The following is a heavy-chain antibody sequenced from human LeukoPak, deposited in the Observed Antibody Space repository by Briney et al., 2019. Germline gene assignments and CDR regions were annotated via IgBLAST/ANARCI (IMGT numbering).Heavy chain of an antibody. D-gene: IGHD3/OR15-3a*01. Sequence: PPGRSLRLSCAASGFTFSSYGMHWVRQAPGKGLEWVAVIWYDGSNKYYADSVKGRFTISRDNSKNTLYLQMNSLRAEDTAVYYCARDYDFWGNNWFDPWDQGTLVTVSS. J-gene: IGHJ5*02. V-gene: IGHV3-33*01. CDR3: ARDYDFWGNNWFDP. CDR2: IWYDGSNK. CDR1: GFTFSSYG.